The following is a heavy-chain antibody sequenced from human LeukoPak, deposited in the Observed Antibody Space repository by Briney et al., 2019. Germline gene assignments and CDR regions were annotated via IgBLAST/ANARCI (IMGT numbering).Heavy chain of an antibody. D-gene: IGHD1-26*01. CDR1: GFTFSSYE. CDR2: ISSSGSTI. V-gene: IGHV3-48*03. CDR3: ARDYEGSYSSDY. J-gene: IGHJ4*02. Sequence: PGGSLRLSCAASGFTFSSYEMNWVRQAPGKGLEWVSYISSSGSTIYYADSVKGRFTISRDNAKNSLYLQMNSLRAEDTAVYYCARDYEGSYSSDYWGQGTLVTVSS.